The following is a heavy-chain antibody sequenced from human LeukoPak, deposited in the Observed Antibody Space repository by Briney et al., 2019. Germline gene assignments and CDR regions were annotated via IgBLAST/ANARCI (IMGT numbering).Heavy chain of an antibody. CDR1: GGSISSYH. CDR3: ARHSSGYLSYFDY. V-gene: IGHV4-59*08. J-gene: IGHJ4*02. Sequence: SETLSLTCTVSGGSISSYHWSWIRQPPGKGLEWIGYIYYSGSTNYNPSLKSRVTISLDTSKNQFSLKVSSVTAADTAVYYCARHSSGYLSYFDYWGQGTLVPDSS. D-gene: IGHD3-22*01. CDR2: IYYSGST.